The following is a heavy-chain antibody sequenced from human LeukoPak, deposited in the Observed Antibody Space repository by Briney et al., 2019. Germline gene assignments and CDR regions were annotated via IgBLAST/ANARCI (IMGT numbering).Heavy chain of an antibody. CDR2: ISSSGSSI. CDR3: ARRLRYFDY. J-gene: IGHJ4*02. Sequence: GGSLRLSCAASGFTFSSYEMNWVRQAPGKGLEWVSYISSSGSSIYYADSVKGRFTISRDNAKNSLYLQMNSLRAEDTAVYYCARRLRYFDYWGQGTLVTVSS. D-gene: IGHD2-8*01. CDR1: GFTFSSYE. V-gene: IGHV3-48*03.